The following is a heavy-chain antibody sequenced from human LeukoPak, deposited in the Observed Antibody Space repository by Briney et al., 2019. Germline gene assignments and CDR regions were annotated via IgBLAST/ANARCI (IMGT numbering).Heavy chain of an antibody. J-gene: IGHJ4*02. CDR3: AKVPLRTGLKYFDY. D-gene: IGHD3/OR15-3a*01. V-gene: IGHV3-66*01. CDR1: GFTVSSNY. CDR2: IYSGGFT. Sequence: GGSLRLSCAASGFTVSSNYMSWVRQAPGKGLEWVSVIYSGGFTYYADSVKGRFTISRDNSKNTLYLQMNSLRAEDTAVYYCAKVPLRTGLKYFDYWGQGTLVTVSS.